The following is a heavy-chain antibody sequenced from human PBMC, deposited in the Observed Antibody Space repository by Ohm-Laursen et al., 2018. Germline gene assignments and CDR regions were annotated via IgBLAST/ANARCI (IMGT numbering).Heavy chain of an antibody. Sequence: SLRLSCAASGFIVTSNHMSWVRQAPGKGLEWVSVINTEDQTFYLNSVKGRFSISRDNSKNTVYLQMNSLRVEDTAVYYCARGRVYGISRPFDYWGQGTLVTVSS. CDR1: GFIVTSNH. J-gene: IGHJ4*02. CDR2: INTEDQT. CDR3: ARGRVYGISRPFDY. V-gene: IGHV3-66*01. D-gene: IGHD6-13*01.